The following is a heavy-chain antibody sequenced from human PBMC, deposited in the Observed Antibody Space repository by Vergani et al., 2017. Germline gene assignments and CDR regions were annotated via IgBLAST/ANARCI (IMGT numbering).Heavy chain of an antibody. CDR2: IYYSGST. CDR3: ARDLKLLDTYYYYGMDV. CDR1: GGSISSYY. Sequence: QVQLQESGPGLVKPSETLSLTCTVSGGSISSYYWSWIRQPPGKGLEWIGYIYYSGSTNYNPSLKRRVTISVDTSKNQFSLKLSSVTAADTAVYYCARDLKLLDTYYYYGMDVWGQGTTVTVSS. J-gene: IGHJ6*02. V-gene: IGHV4-59*01. D-gene: IGHD1-26*01.